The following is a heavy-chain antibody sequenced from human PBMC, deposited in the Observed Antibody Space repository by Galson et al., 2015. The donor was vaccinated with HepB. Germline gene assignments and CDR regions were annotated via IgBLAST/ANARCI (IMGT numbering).Heavy chain of an antibody. CDR3: ARDPIAVGAYYFDY. J-gene: IGHJ4*02. CDR2: ISYDGSNK. Sequence: SLRLSCAASGFTFSSYAMHWVRQAPGKGLEWVAVISYDGSNKYYADSVKGRFTISRDNSKNTLYLQMNSLRAEDTAVYYCARDPIAVGAYYFDYWGQGTLVTVSS. D-gene: IGHD6-19*01. V-gene: IGHV3-30*04. CDR1: GFTFSSYA.